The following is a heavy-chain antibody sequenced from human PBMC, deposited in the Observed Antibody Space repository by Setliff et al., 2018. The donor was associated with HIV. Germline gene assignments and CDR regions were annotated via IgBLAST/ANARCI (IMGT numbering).Heavy chain of an antibody. Sequence: GGSLRLSCAASGFRFTTYWMSWVRQAPGKGLEWLANVKQDGSEQNYLDSVKGRFTISRDNGKNSLYLQMNSLRAEDTAVYYCARGDGSDPGIYFDSWGQGTLVTVSS. D-gene: IGHD1-26*01. CDR3: ARGDGSDPGIYFDS. CDR1: GFRFTTYW. J-gene: IGHJ4*02. V-gene: IGHV3-7*01. CDR2: VKQDGSEQ.